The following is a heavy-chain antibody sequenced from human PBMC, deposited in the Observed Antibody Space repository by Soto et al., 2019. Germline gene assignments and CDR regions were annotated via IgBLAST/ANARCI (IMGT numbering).Heavy chain of an antibody. CDR2: MYNTGTT. V-gene: IGHV4-59*01. D-gene: IGHD3-10*01. CDR1: GGSMSSYY. Sequence: SETLSLTCTVSGGSMSSYYCILGRQPPFKGLEWIAYMYNTGTTNYNPSLKSRVTISLDMSKSQFTLKLSSVTAADTAVYFCAGRHFGELHGWFDPWGQGTLVTVSS. J-gene: IGHJ5*02. CDR3: AGRHFGELHGWFDP.